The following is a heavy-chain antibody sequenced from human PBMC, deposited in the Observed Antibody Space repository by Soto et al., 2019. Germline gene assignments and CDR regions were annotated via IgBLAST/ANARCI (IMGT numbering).Heavy chain of an antibody. D-gene: IGHD6-25*01. CDR2: INHSGST. CDR3: ARGLKQRFNGYYYYYYMDV. V-gene: IGHV4-34*01. Sequence: QVQLQQRGAGLLKPSETLSLTCAVYGGSFSGYYWSWIRQPPGKGLEWIGEINHSGSTNYNPSLKSRVTISVDASKSQFSLKLSSVTAADTAVYYCARGLKQRFNGYYYYYYMDVWGKGTTVTVAS. J-gene: IGHJ6*03. CDR1: GGSFSGYY.